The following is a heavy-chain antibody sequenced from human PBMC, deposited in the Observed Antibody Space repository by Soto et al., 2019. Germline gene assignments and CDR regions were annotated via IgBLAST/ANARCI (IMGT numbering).Heavy chain of an antibody. J-gene: IGHJ6*03. V-gene: IGHV4-61*08. D-gene: IGHD3-3*01. CDR2: IYYSGST. CDR1: GGSISSGGYY. Sequence: SETLSLTCTVSGGSISSGGYYWSWIRQHPGKGLEWIGYIYYSGSTYYNPSLKSRVTISVDTSKNQFSLKLSSVTAADTAVYYCARGITIFGVVISYYYYMDVWGKGTTVTVSS. CDR3: ARGITIFGVVISYYYYMDV.